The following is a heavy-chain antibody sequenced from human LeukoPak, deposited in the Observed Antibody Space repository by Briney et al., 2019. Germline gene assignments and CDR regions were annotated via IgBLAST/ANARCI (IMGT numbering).Heavy chain of an antibody. CDR3: ARDTITGNWFDP. Sequence: ASVKVSCKASVGTFSSYTISWVRQAPGQGLEWMGRIIPILGIANYAQKFQGRVTITADKSTSTAYMELSSLRSEDTAVYYCARDTITGNWFDPWGQGTLVTVSS. CDR2: IIPILGIA. V-gene: IGHV1-69*04. D-gene: IGHD1-14*01. CDR1: VGTFSSYT. J-gene: IGHJ5*02.